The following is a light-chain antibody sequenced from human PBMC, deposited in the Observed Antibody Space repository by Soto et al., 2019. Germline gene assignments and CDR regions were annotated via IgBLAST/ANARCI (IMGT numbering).Light chain of an antibody. CDR1: TSDVGNYNV. Sequence: QSALTQPASVSGSPGQSITISCTGTTSDVGNYNVFSWYQQHPGKAPKVILYEGTKRPSGVSNRFSGSRSDNTASLTISGLQADDEGEYYCSSYTSSSTRVFGGGTKLTVL. CDR2: EGT. CDR3: SSYTSSSTRV. V-gene: IGLV2-14*02. J-gene: IGLJ2*01.